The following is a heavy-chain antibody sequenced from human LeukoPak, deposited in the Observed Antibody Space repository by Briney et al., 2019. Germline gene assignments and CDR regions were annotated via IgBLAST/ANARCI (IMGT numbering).Heavy chain of an antibody. CDR2: INTNTGDP. V-gene: IGHV7-4-1*02. D-gene: IGHD5-18*01. Sequence: ASVKVSCKASGYSFTTYALNWVRQAPGQGLEWMGWINTNTGDPTYAQGFTGRFVFSLDTSVSTAYLQISSLKAEDTAVYYCARDYSSTGMAYFDYWGQGTLVSVSS. CDR3: ARDYSSTGMAYFDY. J-gene: IGHJ4*02. CDR1: GYSFTTYA.